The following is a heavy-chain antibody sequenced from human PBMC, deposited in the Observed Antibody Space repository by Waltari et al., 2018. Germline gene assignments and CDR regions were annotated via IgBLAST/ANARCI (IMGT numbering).Heavy chain of an antibody. Sequence: QVQLQESGPGLVKPSQTLSLTCTVSGGSISSGSYYWSWIRQPAGKGLEWIGYIYTIGSTSYNPSLKSRVTISVDTSKNQFSLKLSSVTAADTAVYYCARDAKSWGQGTLVTVSS. CDR1: GGSISSGSYY. CDR2: IYTIGST. J-gene: IGHJ4*02. CDR3: ARDAKS. V-gene: IGHV4-61*09.